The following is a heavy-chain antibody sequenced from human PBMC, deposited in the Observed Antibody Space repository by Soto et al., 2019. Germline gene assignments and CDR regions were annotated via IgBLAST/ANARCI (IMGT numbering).Heavy chain of an antibody. V-gene: IGHV4-31*03. CDR2: IYYSGSTYYN. CDR1: GGSISSGGYY. J-gene: IGHJ4*02. Sequence: SETLSLTCTVSGGSISSGGYYWSWIRQHPGKGLEWIGYIYYSGSTYYNYYNPSLKSRVTISVDTSKNQFSLKLSSVTAADTAVYYCARTSTSGTRFDYWGQGSLVTVSS. CDR3: ARTSTSGTRFDY. D-gene: IGHD1-1*01.